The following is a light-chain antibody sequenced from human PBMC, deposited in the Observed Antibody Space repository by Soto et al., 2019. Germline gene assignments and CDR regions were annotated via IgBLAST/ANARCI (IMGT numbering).Light chain of an antibody. CDR1: QDIRNT. CDR2: AAS. J-gene: IGKJ1*01. CDR3: LQYYNFSWT. V-gene: IGKV1-6*01. Sequence: QITQSPASLSSSVPDRLAISCRASQDIRNTLAWYQQKPGEAPKLLIFAASNLRSGVPSRFSGSGSVTDFTLAITGLQPEDFATYYCLQYYNFSWTFGQGTKVDIK.